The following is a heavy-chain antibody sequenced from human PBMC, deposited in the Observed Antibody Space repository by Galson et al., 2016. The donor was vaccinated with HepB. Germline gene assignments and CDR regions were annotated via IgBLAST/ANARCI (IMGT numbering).Heavy chain of an antibody. CDR2: MNPDTGVT. CDR1: GYDFTDYD. V-gene: IGHV1-2*02. D-gene: IGHD4-17*01. CDR3: ATVYYGDFVLDH. Sequence: SVKVSCKASGYDFTDYDIHWVRQAPGKGLEWMGWMNPDTGVTKFEGEFRGRITMTRDTTISTAYLELSSLRGDDTALYYCATVYYGDFVLDHWGPGTLVTVSS. J-gene: IGHJ4*02.